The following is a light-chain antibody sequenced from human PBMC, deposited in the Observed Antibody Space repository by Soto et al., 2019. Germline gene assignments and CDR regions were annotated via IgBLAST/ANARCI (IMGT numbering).Light chain of an antibody. J-gene: IGLJ3*02. V-gene: IGLV2-23*01. CDR2: EGT. CDR3: CSYAGSNTWV. CDR1: NSDVGNYNL. Sequence: QSALTQPASVSGSPGQSITISCTGTNSDVGNYNLVSWYQQLPGKAPQLMIYEGTLRPSGISNRFSGSKSGNTASLTISGLQAEDEAHYYCCSYAGSNTWVFGGGTKVTVL.